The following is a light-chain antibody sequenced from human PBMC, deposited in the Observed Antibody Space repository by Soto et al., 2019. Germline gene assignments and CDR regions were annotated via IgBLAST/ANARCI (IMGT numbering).Light chain of an antibody. Sequence: EIVLTQSPATLSLSPGERATLSCRASQSISSYLAWYQQKPDQAPRLLIYDASNKTTGIPARFSGSGSGTDCTLTISSLEPEDFAVYYCQQRSTWPVTFGPGTKVDIK. CDR2: DAS. J-gene: IGKJ3*01. V-gene: IGKV3-11*01. CDR1: QSISSY. CDR3: QQRSTWPVT.